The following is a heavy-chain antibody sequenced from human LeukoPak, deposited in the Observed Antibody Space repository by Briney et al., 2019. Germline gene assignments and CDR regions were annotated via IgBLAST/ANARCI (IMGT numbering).Heavy chain of an antibody. CDR1: GYTFTSYG. Sequence: GASVKVSCKASGYTFTSYGISWVRQAPGQGLEWMGGINPVFGTVNYAQMLQGRFTITADVSTSTAYMELSSLASEDTAVYYCARGGSSGYYMFGSWGQGTLVIVSS. CDR2: INPVFGTV. V-gene: IGHV1-69*13. CDR3: ARGGSSGYYMFGS. D-gene: IGHD3-22*01. J-gene: IGHJ4*02.